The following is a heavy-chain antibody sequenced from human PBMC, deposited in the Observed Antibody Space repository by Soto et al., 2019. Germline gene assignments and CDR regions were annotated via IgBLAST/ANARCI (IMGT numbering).Heavy chain of an antibody. V-gene: IGHV1-69*01. J-gene: IGHJ6*02. CDR1: GGPFSSYA. Sequence: QVQLVQSGAEVKKPGSSVKVSCKASGGPFSSYAISWVRQAPGQGLEWMGGTIPIFGTANYAQKFQGRVTITADESTSTAYMELSRLRSEDTAVYYCARGFTRGSGSTFYYYYGMDVWGQGTTVTVSS. D-gene: IGHD3-10*01. CDR3: ARGFTRGSGSTFYYYYGMDV. CDR2: TIPIFGTA.